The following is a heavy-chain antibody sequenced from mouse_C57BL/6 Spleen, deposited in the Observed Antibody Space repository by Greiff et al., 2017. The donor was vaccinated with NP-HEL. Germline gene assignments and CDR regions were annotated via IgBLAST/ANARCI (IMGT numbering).Heavy chain of an antibody. V-gene: IGHV1-55*01. CDR1: GYTFTSYW. CDR2: IYPGSGST. Sequence: QVQLQQPGAELVKPGASVKMSCKASGYTFTSYWITWVKQRPGQGLEWIGDIYPGSGSTNYNEKFKSKATLTVDTSSSTAYLQLSSLTSEDSAVVYGALFYYGSSYGFAYWGQGTLVTVSA. J-gene: IGHJ3*01. D-gene: IGHD1-1*01. CDR3: ALFYYGSSYGFAY.